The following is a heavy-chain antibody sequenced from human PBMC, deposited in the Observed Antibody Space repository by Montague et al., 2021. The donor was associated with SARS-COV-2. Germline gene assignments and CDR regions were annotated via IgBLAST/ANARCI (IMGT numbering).Heavy chain of an antibody. CDR1: GITFSSYA. J-gene: IGHJ4*02. D-gene: IGHD3-10*01. Sequence: SLRLSCAASGITFSSYAMHWVRQAPGKGLEWVAVISYDGSNTYYADSVKGRFIISRDNCKNTLYLQMNSLRAEDTAVYYCARDGLSVGYYEFLDYWGQGTLVTVSS. CDR3: ARDGLSVGYYEFLDY. V-gene: IGHV3-30-3*01. CDR2: ISYDGSNT.